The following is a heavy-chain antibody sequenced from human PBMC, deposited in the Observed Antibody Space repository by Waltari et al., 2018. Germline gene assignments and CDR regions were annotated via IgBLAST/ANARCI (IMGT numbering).Heavy chain of an antibody. CDR1: GYTLTELS. J-gene: IGHJ4*02. V-gene: IGHV1-24*01. CDR2: FDPEDGET. D-gene: IGHD3-10*01. CDR3: ATDPDYYGSGSYSY. Sequence: QVQLVQSGAEVKKPGASVKVSCKVSGYTLTELSMHWVRQAPGKGLEWMGGFDPEDGETSYAQKFQGRGTMTEDTATDTAYMELSSLRSEDTAVYYCATDPDYYGSGSYSYWGQGTLVTVSS.